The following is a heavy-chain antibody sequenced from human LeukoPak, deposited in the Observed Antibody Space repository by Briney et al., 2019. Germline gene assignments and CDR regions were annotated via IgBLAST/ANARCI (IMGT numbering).Heavy chain of an antibody. CDR2: KWYDGSNK. J-gene: IGHJ4*02. Sequence: GGSLRLFCAGSGFIFSSYDMHWGRQAPGKGLGGVAVKWYDGSNKYYVDSVKRRFTISRDNSNNTLYLQMNSLRAEDTAVYYCARDLKTYYYCSGSIEYWGQGTLVTVSS. CDR1: GFIFSSYD. CDR3: ARDLKTYYYCSGSIEY. V-gene: IGHV3-33*01. D-gene: IGHD3-10*01.